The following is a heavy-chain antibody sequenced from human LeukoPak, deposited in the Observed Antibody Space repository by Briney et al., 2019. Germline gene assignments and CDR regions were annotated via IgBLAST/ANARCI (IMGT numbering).Heavy chain of an antibody. J-gene: IGHJ2*01. Sequence: GGSLRLSCAASGFTVSSNCMSWVRQAPGKGLEWVSIIYSGGSTYYADSVKGRFTISRDNSKNTLYLQMNSLRAEDTAVYYCAKCRDGYKRHWYFDLWGRGTLVTVSS. V-gene: IGHV3-53*01. CDR2: IYSGGST. CDR1: GFTVSSNC. D-gene: IGHD5-24*01. CDR3: AKCRDGYKRHWYFDL.